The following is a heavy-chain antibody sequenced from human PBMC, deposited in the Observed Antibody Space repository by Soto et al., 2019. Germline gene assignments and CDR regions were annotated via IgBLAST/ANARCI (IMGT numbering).Heavy chain of an antibody. V-gene: IGHV3-23*01. D-gene: IGHD3-10*01. CDR2: ISGSGGST. J-gene: IGHJ6*02. CDR3: AKTQKYGSGSYYPDYYYGMDV. Sequence: EVQLLESGGGLVQPGGSLRLSCAASGFTFSSYAMSWVRQAPGKGLEWVSAISGSGGSTYYADSVKGRFTISRDNSKNTLYLQMNSLRAEDTAVYYCAKTQKYGSGSYYPDYYYGMDVWGQGTTVTVSS. CDR1: GFTFSSYA.